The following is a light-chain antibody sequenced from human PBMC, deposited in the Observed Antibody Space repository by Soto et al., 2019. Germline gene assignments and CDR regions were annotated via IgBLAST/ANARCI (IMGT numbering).Light chain of an antibody. CDR3: QQSYMDPIT. V-gene: IGKV1-39*01. J-gene: IGKJ5*01. CDR1: QSISTY. CDR2: DAS. Sequence: DIQMTQSPSSLSASVGNRVTITCRASQSISTYLNWYQKKPGKAPNLLIYDASRLQSGVPSRFSGSGGGTDFTLSISSVLPEDFATYFCQQSYMDPITFGRGTQLEI.